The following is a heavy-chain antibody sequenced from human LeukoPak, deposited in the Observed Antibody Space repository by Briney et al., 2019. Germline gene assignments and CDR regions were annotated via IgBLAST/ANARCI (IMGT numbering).Heavy chain of an antibody. CDR1: GFTFGDYA. CDR3: TRAGRLAEYSGYYFDY. V-gene: IGHV3-49*04. D-gene: IGHD5-12*01. CDR2: IRSKVYDVTT. J-gene: IGHJ4*02. Sequence: GGSLRLSCTASGFTFGDYAISWVRQAPGKGLEWVGFIRSKVYDVTTEYAASVKGRFTISRDDSKSIAYLQMSGLKTEDTAVYYCTRAGRLAEYSGYYFDYWGQGTLVTVSS.